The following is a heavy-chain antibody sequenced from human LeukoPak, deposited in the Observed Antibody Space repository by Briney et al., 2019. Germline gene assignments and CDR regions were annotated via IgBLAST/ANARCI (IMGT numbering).Heavy chain of an antibody. Sequence: SETLSLTCTVSGGSISSSSYYWGWIRQPPGKGLEWIGSIYYSGSTYYNPSLKSRVTISVDTSKNQFSLKLSSVTAADTAVYYCARVTVGATRVSVYLDYWGQGALVTVSS. CDR2: IYYSGST. D-gene: IGHD1-26*01. V-gene: IGHV4-39*07. J-gene: IGHJ4*02. CDR1: GGSISSSSYY. CDR3: ARVTVGATRVSVYLDY.